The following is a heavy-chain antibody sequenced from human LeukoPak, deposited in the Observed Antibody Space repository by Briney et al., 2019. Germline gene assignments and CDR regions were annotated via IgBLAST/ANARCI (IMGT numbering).Heavy chain of an antibody. CDR1: GGSISSYY. J-gene: IGHJ4*02. Sequence: PSETLSLTCTVSGGSISSYYWSWIRQPPGKGLEWIGYIYYSGSTNYNPSLKSRVTISVDTSKNQFSLKLSSVTAADTAVYYCARHRAEYYYDSSGTYYFDYWGQGTLVTVSS. D-gene: IGHD3-22*01. CDR3: ARHRAEYYYDSSGTYYFDY. V-gene: IGHV4-59*08. CDR2: IYYSGST.